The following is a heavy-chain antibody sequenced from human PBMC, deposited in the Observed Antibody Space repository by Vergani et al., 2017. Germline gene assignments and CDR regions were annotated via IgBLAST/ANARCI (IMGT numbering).Heavy chain of an antibody. CDR3: TKAGQYDSDNFHDS. J-gene: IGHJ1*01. CDR2: IYSGGST. D-gene: IGHD3-22*01. Sequence: VELLESGGGLAQPGGSLRLSCAASGFTVSSNYMSWVRQAPGKGLEWVSVIYSGGSTYYADSVKGRFTISRDNSQTTVFLQMNSLRADDSAVYYCTKAGQYDSDNFHDSWGQGALVTVAS. V-gene: IGHV3-66*02. CDR1: GFTVSSNY.